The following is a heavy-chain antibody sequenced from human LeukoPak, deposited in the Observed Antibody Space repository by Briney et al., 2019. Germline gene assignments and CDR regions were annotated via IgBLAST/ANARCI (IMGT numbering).Heavy chain of an antibody. D-gene: IGHD3-10*01. Sequence: GGSLSLSCAASGYTFSRSWMSWVRQAPGKGLEWVANIKKDGSEEYYVDSVKGRFTISRDNVKNSLYLQMNSLRGEDTAVYYCTGSSGYWGQGTLVIVSS. J-gene: IGHJ4*02. CDR3: TGSSGY. CDR1: GYTFSRSW. CDR2: IKKDGSEE. V-gene: IGHV3-7*01.